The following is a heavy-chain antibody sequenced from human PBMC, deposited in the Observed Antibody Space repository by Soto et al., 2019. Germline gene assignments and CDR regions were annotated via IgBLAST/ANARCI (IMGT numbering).Heavy chain of an antibody. V-gene: IGHV3-23*01. J-gene: IGHJ6*02. CDR1: GFTFSSYA. D-gene: IGHD1-1*01. CDR3: AKGYNWNSDYYYYGMDV. Sequence: WGSLRLSCAASGFTFSSYAMSWVRQAPGKGLEWVSAISGSGGSTYYADSVKGRFTISRDNSKNTLYLQMNSLRAEDAAVYYCAKGYNWNSDYYYYGMDVWGQGTTVTVSS. CDR2: ISGSGGST.